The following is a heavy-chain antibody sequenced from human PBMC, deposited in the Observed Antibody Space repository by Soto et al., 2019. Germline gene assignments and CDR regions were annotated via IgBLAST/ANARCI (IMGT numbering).Heavy chain of an antibody. CDR1: GFTFDDYA. D-gene: IGHD6-25*01. V-gene: IGHV3-9*01. Sequence: EVQLVESGGGLVQPGRSLRLSCAASGFTFDDYAMHWVRQAPGKGLEWVSGISWGSGSIDYADSVKGRFTISRDNAKHSLYLQMNSLRAEDTALYYCAKDAAYYFDYWGQGTLVTVSS. J-gene: IGHJ4*02. CDR3: AKDAAYYFDY. CDR2: ISWGSGSI.